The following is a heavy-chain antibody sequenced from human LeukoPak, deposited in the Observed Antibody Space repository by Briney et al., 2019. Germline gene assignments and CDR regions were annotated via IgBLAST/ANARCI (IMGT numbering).Heavy chain of an antibody. J-gene: IGHJ4*02. CDR3: ARGGYDFDF. CDR1: GFTFNNYN. CDR2: ISSTTSYI. D-gene: IGHD5-18*01. V-gene: IGHV3-21*01. Sequence: GGSLRLSCAASGFTFNNYNMNWVRQAPGKGLEWVSSISSTTSYIYYADSVKGRFTISRDNAKNSLYLQMNSLRAEDTAVYYCARGGYDFDFWGQGTLVTVSS.